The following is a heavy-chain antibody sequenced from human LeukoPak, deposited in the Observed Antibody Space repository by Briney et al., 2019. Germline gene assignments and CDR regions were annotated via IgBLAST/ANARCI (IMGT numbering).Heavy chain of an antibody. CDR1: GGSISSSSYY. CDR2: IYYSGST. Sequence: SETLSLTCTVSGGSISSSSYYWGWIRQPPGKGLEWIGSIYYSGSTYYNPSLKSRVTISVDTSKNQFSLKLSSVTAADTAVYYCARHQPSRQLVQDPFDYWGQGTLVTVSS. D-gene: IGHD6-6*01. J-gene: IGHJ4*02. CDR3: ARHQPSRQLVQDPFDY. V-gene: IGHV4-39*01.